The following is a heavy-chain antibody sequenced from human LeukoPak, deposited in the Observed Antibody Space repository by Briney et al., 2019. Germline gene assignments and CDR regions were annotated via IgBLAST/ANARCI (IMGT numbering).Heavy chain of an antibody. Sequence: PSETLSLTCAVYGGSFSGYYWSWIRQPPGKGLEWIGEINHSGSTNYNPSLKSRVTISVDTSENQFSLKLSSVTAADTAVYYCARESIAAAGTWYYYYYMDVWGKGTTVTVSS. V-gene: IGHV4-34*01. J-gene: IGHJ6*03. CDR3: ARESIAAAGTWYYYYYMDV. D-gene: IGHD6-13*01. CDR1: GGSFSGYY. CDR2: INHSGST.